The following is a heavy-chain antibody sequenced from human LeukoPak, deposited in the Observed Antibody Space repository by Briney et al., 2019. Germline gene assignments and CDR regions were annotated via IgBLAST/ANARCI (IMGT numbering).Heavy chain of an antibody. J-gene: IGHJ4*02. CDR3: AILTVVTATSTFDY. CDR1: GYTFTSYG. CDR2: ISAYNGNT. V-gene: IGHV1-18*01. D-gene: IGHD2-21*02. Sequence: ASVKVSCKASGYTFTSYGISWVRQAPGQGLEWMGWISAYNGNTNYAQKLQGRVTMTTDTSTSTAYMELRSLRSDDTAVYYCAILTVVTATSTFDYWGQGTLVTVSS.